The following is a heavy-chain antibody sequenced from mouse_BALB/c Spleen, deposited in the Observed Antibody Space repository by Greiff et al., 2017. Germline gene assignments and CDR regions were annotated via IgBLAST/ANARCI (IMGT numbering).Heavy chain of an antibody. CDR1: GYTFTSYY. D-gene: IGHD3-1*01. CDR2: INPSNGGT. V-gene: IGHV1S81*02. CDR3: TRSGGY. Sequence: QVQLKQSGAELVKPGASVKLSCKASGYTFTSYYMYWVKQRPGQGLEWIGEINPSNGGTNFNEKFKSKATLTVDKSSSTAYMQLSSLTSEDSAVYYCTRSGGYWGQGTSVTVSS. J-gene: IGHJ4*01.